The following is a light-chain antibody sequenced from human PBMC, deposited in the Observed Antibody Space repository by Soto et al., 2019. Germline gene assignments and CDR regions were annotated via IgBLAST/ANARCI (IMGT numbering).Light chain of an antibody. CDR3: AAWDDSLNGVL. Sequence: QSVLTQPPSASGTPGQRVTVSCSGSSSNIPSNSVNWYQQLPGTAPSLLIYSDNQRPSGVPDRFSGSKSGTSASLAISGLQSEDEADYYCAAWDDSLNGVLFGGGTKLTVL. CDR1: SSNIPSNS. J-gene: IGLJ2*01. CDR2: SDN. V-gene: IGLV1-44*01.